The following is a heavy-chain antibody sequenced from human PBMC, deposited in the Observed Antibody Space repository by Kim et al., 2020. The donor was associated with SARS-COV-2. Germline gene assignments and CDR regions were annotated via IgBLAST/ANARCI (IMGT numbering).Heavy chain of an antibody. Sequence: GGSLRLSCAASGFTFSDYYMTWIRQAPGKGPEWVSYISNSAKTIRYADSVKGRFTISRDNTNNLLYLQMNGLRVEDTAVYYCARDNSGSYRGNWLDPWG. D-gene: IGHD1-26*01. CDR2: ISNSAKTI. J-gene: IGHJ5*02. CDR1: GFTFSDYY. V-gene: IGHV3-11*01. CDR3: ARDNSGSYRGNWLDP.